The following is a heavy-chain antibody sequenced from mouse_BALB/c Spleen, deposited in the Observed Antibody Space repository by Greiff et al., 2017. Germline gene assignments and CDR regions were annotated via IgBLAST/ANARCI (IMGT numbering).Heavy chain of an antibody. CDR2: IWAGGST. Sequence: VQVVESGPGLVAPSQSLSITCTVSGFSLTSYGVHWVRQPPGKGLEWLGVIWAGGSTNYNSALMSRLSISKDNSKSQVFLKMNSLQTDDTAMYYCARDLGYGYDDLFAYWGQGTLVTVSA. V-gene: IGHV2-9*02. CDR1: GFSLTSYG. CDR3: ARDLGYGYDDLFAY. J-gene: IGHJ3*01. D-gene: IGHD2-2*01.